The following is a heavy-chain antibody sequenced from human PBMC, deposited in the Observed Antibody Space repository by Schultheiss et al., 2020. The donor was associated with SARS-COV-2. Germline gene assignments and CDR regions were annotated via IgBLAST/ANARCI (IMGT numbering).Heavy chain of an antibody. J-gene: IGHJ6*03. Sequence: SETLSLTCTVSGGSISSYYWSWIRQPAGKGLEWIGRIYTSGSTNYNPSLKSRVTMAVDTSKNQFSLKLSSVTAADTAVYYCARHGCSGGSCSPYMDVWGKGTTVTVSS. CDR1: GGSISSYY. CDR3: ARHGCSGGSCSPYMDV. D-gene: IGHD2-15*01. CDR2: IYTSGST. V-gene: IGHV4-4*07.